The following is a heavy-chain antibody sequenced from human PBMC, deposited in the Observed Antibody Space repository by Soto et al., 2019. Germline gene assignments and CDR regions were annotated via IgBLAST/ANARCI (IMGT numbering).Heavy chain of an antibody. CDR3: AKDIGSSSWYWSATLDY. D-gene: IGHD6-13*01. CDR2: VSYDGTNK. J-gene: IGHJ4*01. CDR1: GFTFSSYG. V-gene: IGHV3-30*18. Sequence: QVQLVESGGGVVQPGRSLRLSCAASGFTFSSYGMHWVRQAPGKGLEWVAVVSYDGTNKYYGDSVKGRFTISRDNSKNTLYLQMNSLRAEDTAVYYCAKDIGSSSWYWSATLDYWGHGTLVTVSS.